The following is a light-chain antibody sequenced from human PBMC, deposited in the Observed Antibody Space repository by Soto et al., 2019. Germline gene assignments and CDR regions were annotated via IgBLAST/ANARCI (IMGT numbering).Light chain of an antibody. J-gene: IGKJ1*01. CDR2: GAS. CDR1: QSVSSN. V-gene: IGKV3D-15*01. Sequence: EIVMTQSPATLSVSPGERATLSCRASQSVSSNLAWYQQKPGQAPRLLIYGASTRATGIPARFSGSGYGTECTLTISSLQSEDFAVYYCQQYNNWPLWTFGQGTKVEIK. CDR3: QQYNNWPLWT.